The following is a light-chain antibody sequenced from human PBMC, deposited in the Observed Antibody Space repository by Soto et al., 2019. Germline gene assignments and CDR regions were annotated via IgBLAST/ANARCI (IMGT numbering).Light chain of an antibody. Sequence: DIQMTQSPSSLSASVGDRFTITCRASQGISSYLAWYQQKPGKVPKLLISAASTLQSGVPSRFSGGGSGTHFTLTISSLQPEDVATYYCQKYSGDPFTFGPGTKVDIK. CDR3: QKYSGDPFT. J-gene: IGKJ3*01. CDR1: QGISSY. V-gene: IGKV1-27*01. CDR2: AAS.